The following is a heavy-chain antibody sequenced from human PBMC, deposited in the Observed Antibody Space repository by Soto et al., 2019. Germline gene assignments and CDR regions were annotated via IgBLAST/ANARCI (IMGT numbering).Heavy chain of an antibody. CDR1: GGSFSGYY. V-gene: IGHV4-34*01. D-gene: IGHD1-20*01. J-gene: IGHJ6*04. Sequence: PSETLSLTCAVYGGSFSGYYWSWIRQPPGKGLEWIGEINHSGSTNYNPSLKSRVTISVDTSKNQFSLKLSSVTAADTAVYYCARRFRYNSKLDVWGKGTTVTVSS. CDR3: ARRFRYNSKLDV. CDR2: INHSGST.